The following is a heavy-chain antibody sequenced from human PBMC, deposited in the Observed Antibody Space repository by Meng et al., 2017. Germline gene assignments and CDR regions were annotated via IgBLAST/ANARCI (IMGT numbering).Heavy chain of an antibody. J-gene: IGHJ3*02. CDR1: GGTFSSYT. CDR3: AGSPDQDAFDI. V-gene: IGHV1-69*02. CDR2: IIPILGIA. Sequence: ARLVDPGAEGKKPGSSGKVSCKGSGGTFSSYTISLVRQAPGQGLEWMGRIIPILGIANYAQKFQGRVTITADKSTSTAYMELSSLRSEDTAVYYCAGSPDQDAFDIWGQGTMVTVSS.